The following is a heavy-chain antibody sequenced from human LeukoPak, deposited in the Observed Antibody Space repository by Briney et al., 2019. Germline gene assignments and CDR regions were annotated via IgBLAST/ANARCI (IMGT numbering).Heavy chain of an antibody. CDR3: ARLDRQLAAAGAGVSDY. Sequence: GGSLRLSCAGSGFTFSSYGMHWVRQAPGKGLEWVAVIWYDGSNKYYADSVKGRFTISRDNSKNTLYLQMNSLRAEDTAVYYCARLDRQLAAAGAGVSDYWGQGTLVTVSS. CDR1: GFTFSSYG. J-gene: IGHJ4*02. V-gene: IGHV3-33*08. D-gene: IGHD6-13*01. CDR2: IWYDGSNK.